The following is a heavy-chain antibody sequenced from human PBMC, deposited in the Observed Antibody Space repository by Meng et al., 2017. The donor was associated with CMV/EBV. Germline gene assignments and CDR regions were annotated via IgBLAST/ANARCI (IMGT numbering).Heavy chain of an antibody. V-gene: IGHV3-48*03. D-gene: IGHD6-19*01. CDR1: GFTFSSYE. CDR3: ARVKIAVAAKDAFDI. CDR2: ISSSGSTI. Sequence: GESLKISCAASGFTFSSYEMNWVRQAPGKGLEWVSYISSSGSTIYYADSVKGRFTISRDNAKNSLYLQMNSLRAEDTAVYYCARVKIAVAAKDAFDIWSQGTTVTVSS. J-gene: IGHJ3*02.